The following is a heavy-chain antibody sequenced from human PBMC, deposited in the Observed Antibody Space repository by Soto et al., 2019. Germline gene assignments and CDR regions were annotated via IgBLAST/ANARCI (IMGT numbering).Heavy chain of an antibody. D-gene: IGHD2-2*01. CDR2: IIPMLPVT. V-gene: IGHV1-69*02. CDR1: GGTFNTYI. J-gene: IGHJ3*01. CDR3: SIGSWSAETFDV. Sequence: QVHLIQSGAEVKKPGSSVKVSCKAAGGTFNTYILFWVRQAPGHGLEWMGRIIPMLPVTNPAQKFQGRLTLNAHKSTGTAFIELTRLTSDDTAVYYCSIGSWSAETFDVWGQGTMVTVSS.